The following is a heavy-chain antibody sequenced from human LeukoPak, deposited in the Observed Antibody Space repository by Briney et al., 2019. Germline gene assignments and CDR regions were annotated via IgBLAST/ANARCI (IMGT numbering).Heavy chain of an antibody. CDR1: GGSISSYY. CDR2: IYYSGST. CDR3: ARDQYSGSLDY. Sequence: SETLSLTCTVSGGSISSYYWSWIRQPPGKGLEWIGYIYYSGSTNYNPSLKSRVTMSVDTSKNQFSLKLSSVTAADTAVYYCARDQYSGSLDYWGQGTLVTVSS. J-gene: IGHJ4*02. V-gene: IGHV4-59*12. D-gene: IGHD1-26*01.